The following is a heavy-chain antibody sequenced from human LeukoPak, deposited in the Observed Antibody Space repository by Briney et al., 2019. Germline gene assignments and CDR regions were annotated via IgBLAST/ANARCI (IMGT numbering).Heavy chain of an antibody. J-gene: IGHJ4*02. Sequence: ASVKVSCKASGYTFTGYYMHWVRQAPGQGLEWMGWINPNSGGTNYAQKFQGRVTMTRDTSISTAYMELSRLRSDDTAVYYCARVPPTPYDNYYFDYWGRGTLVTVSS. CDR3: ARVPPTPYDNYYFDY. CDR2: INPNSGGT. V-gene: IGHV1-2*02. D-gene: IGHD3-22*01. CDR1: GYTFTGYY.